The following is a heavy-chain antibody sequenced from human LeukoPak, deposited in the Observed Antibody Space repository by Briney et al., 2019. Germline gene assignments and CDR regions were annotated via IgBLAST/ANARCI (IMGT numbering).Heavy chain of an antibody. V-gene: IGHV3-11*01. J-gene: IGHJ4*02. CDR2: IRSDGCTI. CDR1: GFTFSDYD. CDR3: AREGRGYYGDFDY. Sequence: GGSLRLSCSASGFTFSDYDMNWIRQAPGKGLEWVSYIRSDGCTIYDADSVKGRFFISRDNARNSLYLQMNSLRAEDTAVYYCAREGRGYYGDFDYWGQGTLVTVSS. D-gene: IGHD3-22*01.